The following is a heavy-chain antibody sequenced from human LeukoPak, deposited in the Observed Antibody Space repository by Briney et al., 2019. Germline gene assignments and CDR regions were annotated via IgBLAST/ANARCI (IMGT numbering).Heavy chain of an antibody. CDR1: GFTFSSYA. CDR2: ISSNGGGT. V-gene: IGHV3-64*01. Sequence: PGGSLRLSCVASGFTFSSYAMHWVRQAPGKGREYVSAISSNGGGTYYANSVKGRFTISRDNSKNTLYLQMGSLRVEDMAVYYCAREGGRWELHYWGQGTLVTVSS. J-gene: IGHJ4*02. CDR3: AREGGRWELHY. D-gene: IGHD1-26*01.